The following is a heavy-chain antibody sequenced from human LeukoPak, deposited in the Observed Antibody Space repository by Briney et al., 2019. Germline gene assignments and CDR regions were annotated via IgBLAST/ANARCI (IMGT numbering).Heavy chain of an antibody. CDR3: ARSKYGGPDY. J-gene: IGHJ4*02. Sequence: SETLSLTCTVYGGSISSYYWSWIRQPPGKGLEWIGYIYYSGSTNYNPSLKSRVTISVDTSKNQFSLKLSSVTAAYTAVYYCARSKYGGPDYWGQGTLVTVSS. CDR2: IYYSGST. CDR1: GGSISSYY. V-gene: IGHV4-59*01. D-gene: IGHD3-10*02.